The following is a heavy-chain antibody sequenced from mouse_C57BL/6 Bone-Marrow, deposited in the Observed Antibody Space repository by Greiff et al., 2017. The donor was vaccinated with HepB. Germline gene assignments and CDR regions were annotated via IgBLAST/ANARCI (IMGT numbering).Heavy chain of an antibody. CDR2: INPYNGDT. V-gene: IGHV1-20*01. Sequence: EVKLQESGPELVKPGDSVKISCKASGYSFTGYFMNWVMQSHGKSLEWIGRINPYNGDTFYNQKFKGKATLTVDKSSSTAHMELRSLTSEDSAVYYCARSYGSSYVGYWGQGTTLTVSS. J-gene: IGHJ2*01. CDR3: ARSYGSSYVGY. CDR1: GYSFTGYF. D-gene: IGHD1-1*01.